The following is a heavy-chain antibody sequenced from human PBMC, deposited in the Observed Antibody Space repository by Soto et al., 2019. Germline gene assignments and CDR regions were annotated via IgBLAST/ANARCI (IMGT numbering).Heavy chain of an antibody. CDR1: GFALSRYV. Sequence: EVQLLESGGGLVQAGGSLRLSCAASGFALSRYVMTWVRQTPGKGLEWVSHITGSGGDTYYADSVKGRFTISRDNSKNTLHLQRNSRRAEDTDVYYCAKDLDNSNDHVWGQGSTVTVSS. J-gene: IGHJ6*02. D-gene: IGHD2-21*01. CDR2: ITGSGGDT. V-gene: IGHV3-23*01. CDR3: AKDLDNSNDHV.